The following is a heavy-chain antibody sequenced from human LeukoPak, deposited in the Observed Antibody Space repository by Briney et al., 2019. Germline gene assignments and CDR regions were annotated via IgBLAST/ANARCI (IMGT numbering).Heavy chain of an antibody. CDR2: ISAYNGNT. V-gene: IGHV1-18*01. CDR1: GYTFTSYG. Sequence: ASVKVSCKASGYTFTSYGISWVRQAPGQGLEWMGWISAYNGNTNYAQKLQGRVPMTTDTSTSTAYMELRSLRSDDTAVYYRARDSHHTYYDFWSGYYYWGQGTLVTVSS. J-gene: IGHJ4*02. D-gene: IGHD3-3*01. CDR3: ARDSHHTYYDFWSGYYY.